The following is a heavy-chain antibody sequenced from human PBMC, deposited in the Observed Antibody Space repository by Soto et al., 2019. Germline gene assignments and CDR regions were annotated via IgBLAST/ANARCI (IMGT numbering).Heavy chain of an antibody. J-gene: IGHJ4*02. D-gene: IGHD2-21*02. V-gene: IGHV1-3*01. Sequence: GASVKVSCKASGYAFTSYAMHWVRQAPGQRLEWMGWINAGNGNTKYSQKFQGRVTITRDTSASTAYMELSSLRSEDTAVYYCARSIVVVTALDYWGQGTLVTSPQ. CDR1: GYAFTSYA. CDR3: ARSIVVVTALDY. CDR2: INAGNGNT.